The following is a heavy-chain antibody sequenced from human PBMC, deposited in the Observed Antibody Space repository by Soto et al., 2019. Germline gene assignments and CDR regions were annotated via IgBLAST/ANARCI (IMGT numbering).Heavy chain of an antibody. CDR3: ARRKGDYYDSSGYHYYFDY. Sequence: ASVKVSCKASGYTFTGYYMHWVRQAPGQGLEWMGWIDPNSGGTKSAQKFQGRVTMTRDTSISTAYMELSRLRSDDTAVYYCARRKGDYYDSSGYHYYFDYWGQGTLVTVSS. J-gene: IGHJ4*02. D-gene: IGHD3-22*01. V-gene: IGHV1-2*02. CDR2: IDPNSGGT. CDR1: GYTFTGYY.